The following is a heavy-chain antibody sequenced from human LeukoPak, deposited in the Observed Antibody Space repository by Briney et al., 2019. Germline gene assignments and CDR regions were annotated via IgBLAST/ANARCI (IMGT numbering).Heavy chain of an antibody. CDR1: GATFSDYA. D-gene: IGHD4-17*01. V-gene: IGHV1-46*01. Sequence: ASVKVSCKAPGATFSDYALNWVRQAPGQGLEWMGIINPSGGSTSYAQKFQGRVTMTRDTSTSTVYMELSSLRSEDTAVYYCARGDLYFYGDPSAYWGQGTLVTVSS. J-gene: IGHJ4*02. CDR2: INPSGGST. CDR3: ARGDLYFYGDPSAY.